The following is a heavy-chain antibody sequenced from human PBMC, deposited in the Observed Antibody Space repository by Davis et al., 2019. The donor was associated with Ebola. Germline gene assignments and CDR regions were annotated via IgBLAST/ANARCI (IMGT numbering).Heavy chain of an antibody. D-gene: IGHD5-24*01. CDR3: ARHGEWLQQDY. CDR1: GGSISSSSYY. Sequence: SETLSLTCTVSGGSISSSSYYWGWLRQPPGKGLEWIGSIYYSGSTYYNPSLKSRVTISVDTSKNQFSLKLSSVTAADTAVYYCARHGEWLQQDYWGQGTLVTVSS. V-gene: IGHV4-39*01. J-gene: IGHJ4*02. CDR2: IYYSGST.